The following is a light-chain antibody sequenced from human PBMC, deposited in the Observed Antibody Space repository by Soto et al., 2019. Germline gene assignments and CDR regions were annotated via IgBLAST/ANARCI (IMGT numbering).Light chain of an antibody. CDR3: SSYRGSGV. Sequence: QSALTQPASVSGSPGQSITISCSATSSDVGAYKYVSWYQQHPGKAPKLIIYEVTYRPSGVSNRFSGSKSGNTASLTISGLQAEDEADYYCSSYRGSGVFGGGTKLTVL. CDR2: EVT. J-gene: IGLJ2*01. V-gene: IGLV2-14*01. CDR1: SSDVGAYKY.